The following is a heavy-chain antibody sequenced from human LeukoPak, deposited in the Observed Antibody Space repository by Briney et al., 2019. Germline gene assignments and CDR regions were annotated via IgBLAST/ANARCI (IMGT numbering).Heavy chain of an antibody. Sequence: GGSLRLSCSASGFTFSNYAMHWVRQAPGKGLEYVSAISSDGGSTYYADSVKGRFTISRDNSKNTLYLQMSSLRAEDTAVYYCVKALGYCSGGSCLAFDIWGQGTMVTVSS. V-gene: IGHV3-64D*06. CDR2: ISSDGGST. CDR3: VKALGYCSGGSCLAFDI. D-gene: IGHD2-15*01. CDR1: GFTFSNYA. J-gene: IGHJ3*02.